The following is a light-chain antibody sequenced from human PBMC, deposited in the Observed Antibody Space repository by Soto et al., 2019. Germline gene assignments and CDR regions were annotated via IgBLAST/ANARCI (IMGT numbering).Light chain of an antibody. J-gene: IGKJ1*01. CDR2: GAS. CDR1: QSVSSN. CDR3: QQYNKWPSWT. Sequence: EVVMTRSPATLSVSPGERATLSCRASQSVSSNLAWYQHKPGQAPRLLIYGASTRATGIPARFSGSGSGTEFTLTISSLQSEDFAVYYCQQYNKWPSWTFGQGTKV. V-gene: IGKV3-15*01.